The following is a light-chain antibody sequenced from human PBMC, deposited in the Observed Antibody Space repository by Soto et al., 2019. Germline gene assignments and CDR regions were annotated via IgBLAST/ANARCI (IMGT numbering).Light chain of an antibody. V-gene: IGKV1-5*01. Sequence: DIQMTQSPSTLSASLGDTVTISCRASQSIYKWLAWYQQKPQKAPKVLIFEAAGLEIGVASRFRGSGSGTEFTLTISGLQPDDLATYYCQQYNSFPLTFGGGTTLEL. CDR2: EAA. CDR3: QQYNSFPLT. J-gene: IGKJ4*01. CDR1: QSIYKW.